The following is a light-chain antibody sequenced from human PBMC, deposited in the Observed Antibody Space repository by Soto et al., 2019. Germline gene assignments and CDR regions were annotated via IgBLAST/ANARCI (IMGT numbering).Light chain of an antibody. Sequence: DIQMTQSPSSLSASVGDRVTITCRASQGITIDLGWYQQKPGRAPKRLIYAASGLQSGVPSRFSGSGSGTEFTLTISSLQPDDSAIYYCQQYNSGLGTFGPGTKVDIK. CDR1: QGITID. J-gene: IGKJ3*01. V-gene: IGKV1-17*01. CDR3: QQYNSGLGT. CDR2: AAS.